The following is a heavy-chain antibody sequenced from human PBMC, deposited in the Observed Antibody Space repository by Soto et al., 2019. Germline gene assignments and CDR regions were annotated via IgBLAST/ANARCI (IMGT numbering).Heavy chain of an antibody. V-gene: IGHV1-18*04. J-gene: IGHJ4*02. Sequence: QVPLVQSGAEVKKPGASVKVSCKASGYIFTIYGISWVRQAPGQGLEWMGWISGYNGNTDYAQNLQDRVTMTSDTSTSTVYMELRSLRSDDTAVYYCARVDYYESSGYYGYWGQGTLITVSS. CDR1: GYIFTIYG. D-gene: IGHD3-22*01. CDR2: ISGYNGNT. CDR3: ARVDYYESSGYYGY.